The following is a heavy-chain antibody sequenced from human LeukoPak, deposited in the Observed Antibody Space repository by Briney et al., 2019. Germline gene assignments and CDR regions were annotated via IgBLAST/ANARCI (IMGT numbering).Heavy chain of an antibody. V-gene: IGHV1-3*03. J-gene: IGHJ6*03. CDR3: ARGGAYYYYYYMDV. CDR2: INAGNGNT. Sequence: GASVKVSCKASGYTFTSYAMHWVRQAPGQRLEWMGWINAGNGNTKYSQEFQGRVTITRDTSASTAYMELSSLRAEDTAVYYCARGGAYYYYYYMDVWGKGTTVTISS. CDR1: GYTFTSYA. D-gene: IGHD1-26*01.